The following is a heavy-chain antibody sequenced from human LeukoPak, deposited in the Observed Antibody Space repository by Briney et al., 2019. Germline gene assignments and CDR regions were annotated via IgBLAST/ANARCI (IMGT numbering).Heavy chain of an antibody. Sequence: SETLSLTCAVSGVSMRTYYWSWIRQPPGKGLEWIGYVSYSGSTDYNPSLKSRLTISIDTSETQFSLKLTSVTAADTAIYYCASQGSDSGWFYFWGQGTLVTVSS. J-gene: IGHJ4*02. CDR1: GVSMRTYY. V-gene: IGHV4-59*08. CDR3: ASQGSDSGWFYF. CDR2: VSYSGST. D-gene: IGHD6-19*01.